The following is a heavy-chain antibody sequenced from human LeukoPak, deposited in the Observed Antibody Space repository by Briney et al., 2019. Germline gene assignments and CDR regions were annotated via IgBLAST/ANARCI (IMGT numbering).Heavy chain of an antibody. D-gene: IGHD2-15*01. CDR1: GFTFSTYG. V-gene: IGHV3-33*06. J-gene: IGHJ4*02. Sequence: QPGRSLRLSCAASGFTFSTYGMHWVRQAPGKGLEWVALVWSDGNGKFYADSVKGRFTISRDNSKNTLYLQMNSLRAEDTAVYYCAKAHGWRVAATHIDYWGQGTLVTVSS. CDR3: AKAHGWRVAATHIDY. CDR2: VWSDGNGK.